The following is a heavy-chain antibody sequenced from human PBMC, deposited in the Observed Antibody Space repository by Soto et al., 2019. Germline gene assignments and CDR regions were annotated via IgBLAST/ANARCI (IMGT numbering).Heavy chain of an antibody. CDR1: GLTFSGYG. CDR2: ISYDGSNK. Sequence: PGGSLRLSCAASGLTFSGYGMHWVRQSPGKGLEWVAVISYDGSNKYYADSVKGRFTISRDNSKNTLYLQMNSLRAEDTAVYYCAKDLTYYDILTGYYPIQGVYYYGMDVWGQGTTVTVSS. D-gene: IGHD3-9*01. J-gene: IGHJ6*02. V-gene: IGHV3-30*18. CDR3: AKDLTYYDILTGYYPIQGVYYYGMDV.